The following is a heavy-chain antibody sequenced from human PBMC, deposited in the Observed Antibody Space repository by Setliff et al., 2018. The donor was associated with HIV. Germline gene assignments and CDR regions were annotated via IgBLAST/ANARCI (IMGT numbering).Heavy chain of an antibody. CDR3: AREIGDYYDSSGYYPPTDYYYGMDV. J-gene: IGHJ6*02. CDR1: GHTFTSYD. Sequence: ASVKVSCKASGHTFTSYDISWVRQAPGQGLEWMGWISAYNGNTNYAQKLQGRVTMTTDTSTSTAYMELRSLRSDDTAVYYCAREIGDYYDSSGYYPPTDYYYGMDVWGQGTTVTVSS. D-gene: IGHD3-22*01. CDR2: ISAYNGNT. V-gene: IGHV1-18*01.